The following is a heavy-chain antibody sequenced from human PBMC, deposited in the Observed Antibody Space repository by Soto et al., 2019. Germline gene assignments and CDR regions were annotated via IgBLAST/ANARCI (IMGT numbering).Heavy chain of an antibody. CDR3: ARDQKYSVRFWLGY. J-gene: IGHJ4*02. D-gene: IGHD1-26*01. Sequence: QVQLQQWGAGLLKPSETLSLTCAVYGGSFSGYYWSWIRQPPWKGLEWIVEINPSGSTNYHPSLKSRVTVSVDTSKNQFSLKRSCVTTADTAVYYCARDQKYSVRFWLGYWGQGTLLTLSS. CDR2: INPSGST. CDR1: GGSFSGYY. V-gene: IGHV4-34*01.